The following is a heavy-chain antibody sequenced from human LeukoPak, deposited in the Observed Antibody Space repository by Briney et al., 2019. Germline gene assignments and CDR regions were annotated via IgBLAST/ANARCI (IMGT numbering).Heavy chain of an antibody. D-gene: IGHD3-9*01. CDR1: GFTSSSYA. V-gene: IGHV3-30*04. CDR3: ARSFDILTDFDY. Sequence: GGSLRLSCAASGFTSSSYAMHWVRQAPGKGLEWVAVISYDGSNKYYADSVKGRFTISRDNSKNTLYLQMNSLRAEDTAVYDCARSFDILTDFDYWGQGTLVTVSS. CDR2: ISYDGSNK. J-gene: IGHJ4*02.